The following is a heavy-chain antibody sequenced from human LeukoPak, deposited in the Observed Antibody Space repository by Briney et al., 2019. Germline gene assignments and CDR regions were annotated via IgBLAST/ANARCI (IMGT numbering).Heavy chain of an antibody. CDR3: AREFGSSWYEEYFQH. J-gene: IGHJ1*01. Sequence: GGSLRLSCAASGFTFSSYSMNWVRQAPGKGLEWVSSISSSSSYIYYADSVKGRFTISRDNAKNSLYLQMNSLRAEDTAVYYCAREFGSSWYEEYFQHWGRGTLVTVSS. D-gene: IGHD6-13*01. V-gene: IGHV3-21*01. CDR2: ISSSSSYI. CDR1: GFTFSSYS.